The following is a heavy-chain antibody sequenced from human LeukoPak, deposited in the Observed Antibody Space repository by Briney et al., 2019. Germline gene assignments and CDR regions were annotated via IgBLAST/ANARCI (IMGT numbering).Heavy chain of an antibody. CDR3: ARHEVEMATTHFDY. Sequence: SETLSLTCTVSGGSISSYYWSWIRQPAGKGLEWIGRIYTSGSTNYNPSLKSRVTMSVDTSKNQFSLKLSSVTAADTAVYYCARHEVEMATTHFDYWGQGTLVTVSS. D-gene: IGHD5-24*01. V-gene: IGHV4-4*07. J-gene: IGHJ4*02. CDR2: IYTSGST. CDR1: GGSISSYY.